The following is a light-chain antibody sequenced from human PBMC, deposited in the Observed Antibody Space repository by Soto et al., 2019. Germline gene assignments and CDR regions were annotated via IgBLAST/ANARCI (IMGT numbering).Light chain of an antibody. CDR3: SSYTSSSTVV. CDR2: EVS. CDR1: SSHVGGYNY. J-gene: IGLJ2*01. Sequence: HSALTQPASVSGSPGQSITISCTGTSSHVGGYNYVSWYQQHPGKAPKLMIYEVSNRPSGVSNRFSGSKSGNTASLTISGLQAEDEADYYCSSYTSSSTVVFGGGTKLTVL. V-gene: IGLV2-14*01.